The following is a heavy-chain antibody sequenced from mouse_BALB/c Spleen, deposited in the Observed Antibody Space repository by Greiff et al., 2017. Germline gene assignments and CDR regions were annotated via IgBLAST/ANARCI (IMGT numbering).Heavy chain of an antibody. CDR3: ARGYGNRYAMDY. J-gene: IGHJ4*01. V-gene: IGHV14-1*02. Sequence: VQLQQSGAELLRPGALVKLSCKASGFNIKDYYMHWVKQRPEQGLEWIGWIDPENGNTIYDPKFQGKASITADTSSNTAYLQLSSLTSEDTAVYYCARGYGNRYAMDYWGQGTSVTVSS. CDR1: GFNIKDYY. D-gene: IGHD2-10*02. CDR2: IDPENGNT.